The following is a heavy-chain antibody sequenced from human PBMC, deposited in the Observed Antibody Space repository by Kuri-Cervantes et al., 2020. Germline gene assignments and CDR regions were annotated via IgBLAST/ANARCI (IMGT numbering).Heavy chain of an antibody. J-gene: IGHJ4*02. CDR3: VRGRENYGYVFDY. CDR2: IIPIFGTA. D-gene: IGHD5-18*01. CDR1: GGTFSSYA. Sequence: SVKVSCKASGGTFSSYAISWVRQAPGQGLEWMGGIIPIFGTANYAQKFQGRVTITTDESTSTAYMELSSLRSEDTAVYYCVRGRENYGYVFDYWGQGTLVTVSS. V-gene: IGHV1-69*05.